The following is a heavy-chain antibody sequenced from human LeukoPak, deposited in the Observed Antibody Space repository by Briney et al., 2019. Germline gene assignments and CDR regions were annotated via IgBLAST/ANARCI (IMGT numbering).Heavy chain of an antibody. V-gene: IGHV3-21*01. Sequence: GGSLRLSCAASGVTFSTYAINWVRQAPGKGLEWVSSINSAGTSKKYADSLKDRFTISRDNAKNSLFLQLSSLRDEDTAVYYCARGRNAGGPYYSDYWGQGTLVTVSS. CDR1: GVTFSTYA. CDR3: ARGRNAGGPYYSDY. J-gene: IGHJ4*02. CDR2: INSAGTSK. D-gene: IGHD4-23*01.